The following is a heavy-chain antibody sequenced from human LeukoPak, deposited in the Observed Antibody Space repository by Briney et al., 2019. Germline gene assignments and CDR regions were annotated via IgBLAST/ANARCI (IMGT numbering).Heavy chain of an antibody. CDR1: GFTFSSYA. CDR2: ISYDGSNK. CDR3: ARVDCSSTICYTRGAFDY. J-gene: IGHJ4*02. V-gene: IGHV3-30-3*01. Sequence: GGSLRLSCAASGFTFSSYAMHWVRQAPGKGLEWVAVISYDGSNKYYADSVKGRFTISRDNSKNTLYLQMNSLRAEDTAVYYCARVDCSSTICYTRGAFDYWGQGTLVTVSS. D-gene: IGHD2-2*02.